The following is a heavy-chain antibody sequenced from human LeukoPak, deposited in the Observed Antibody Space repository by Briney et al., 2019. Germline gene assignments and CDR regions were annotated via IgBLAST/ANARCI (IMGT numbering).Heavy chain of an antibody. Sequence: GASVKVSCKASGYTFTSYDINWVRQATGQGLEWMGWMNPNSGNTGYAQKFQGRDTITADESTSTAYMELSSLRSEDTAVYYCARGVPRGYYYDSSGYYNDYWGQGTLVTVSS. CDR2: MNPNSGNT. CDR1: GYTFTSYD. D-gene: IGHD3-22*01. J-gene: IGHJ4*02. V-gene: IGHV1-8*01. CDR3: ARGVPRGYYYDSSGYYNDY.